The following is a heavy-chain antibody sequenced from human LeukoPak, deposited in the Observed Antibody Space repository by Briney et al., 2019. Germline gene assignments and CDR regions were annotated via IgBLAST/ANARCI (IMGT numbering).Heavy chain of an antibody. CDR1: GFSLSTRGVG. V-gene: IGHV2-5*02. D-gene: IGHD6-19*01. Sequence: SGPTLVNPPQTLTLTCTFSGFSLSTRGVGVGWIRQPPGKALEWLPLIYWDDDKRYSPSLKSRLTITKDTSKNQVALTMTNMDPVDTATYYCAHRQAGIAVAGPSYYFDYWGQGTLVTVSS. CDR2: IYWDDDK. CDR3: AHRQAGIAVAGPSYYFDY. J-gene: IGHJ4*02.